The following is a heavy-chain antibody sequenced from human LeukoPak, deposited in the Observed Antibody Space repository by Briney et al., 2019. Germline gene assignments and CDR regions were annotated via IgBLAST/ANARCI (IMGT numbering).Heavy chain of an antibody. Sequence: SETLSLTCTVSGGSISSYYWSWIRQPPGKGLEWIGYIYYSGSTNYNPSLKSRVTISVDTSKNQFSLKLSSVTAADTAVYYCASGYSYRLLDYWGQGTLVTVSS. CDR1: GGSISSYY. CDR3: ASGYSYRLLDY. V-gene: IGHV4-59*01. J-gene: IGHJ4*02. D-gene: IGHD5-18*01. CDR2: IYYSGST.